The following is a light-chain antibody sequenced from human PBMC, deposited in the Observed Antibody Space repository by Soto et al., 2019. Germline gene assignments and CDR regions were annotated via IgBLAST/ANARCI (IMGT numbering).Light chain of an antibody. V-gene: IGLV2-8*01. Sequence: QSALTQPPSASGYPGQSVTISCTATSYVSWYQQHPGKAPRLIIYEVSKRPSGVPDRFSGSTSGNTASLTVSGLQDEDEADYYCASYAGNIWVFGGGTKVTVL. CDR3: ASYAGNIWV. J-gene: IGLJ3*02. CDR2: EVS. CDR1: SY.